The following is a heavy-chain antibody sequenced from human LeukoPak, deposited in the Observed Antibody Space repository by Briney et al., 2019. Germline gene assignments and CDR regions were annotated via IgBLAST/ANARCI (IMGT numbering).Heavy chain of an antibody. CDR1: GGSISSGGYY. CDR2: IYYSGST. CDR3: ARNPGLVGATTVPYYFDY. J-gene: IGHJ4*02. V-gene: IGHV4-31*03. D-gene: IGHD1-26*01. Sequence: SETLSLTCTVSGGSISSGGYYWSWIRQHPGKGLERIGYIYYSGSTYYNPSLKSRVTISVDTSKNQFSLKLSSVTAADTAVYYCARNPGLVGATTVPYYFDYWGQGTLVTVSS.